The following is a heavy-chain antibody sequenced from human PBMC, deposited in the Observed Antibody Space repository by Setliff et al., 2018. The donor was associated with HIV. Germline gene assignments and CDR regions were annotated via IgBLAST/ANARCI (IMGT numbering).Heavy chain of an antibody. CDR1: GYNFTIFG. J-gene: IGHJ6*03. V-gene: IGHV1-18*01. CDR2: ISAYNGNT. Sequence: GASVKVSCKASGYNFTIFGITWVRQAPGQGLEWMGWISAYNGNTNYAQKLQGRVTMTTDTSTSTAYMELRSLRSDDTAVYYCARTGDYYYYYMDVWGKGTTVTVS. CDR3: ARTGDYYYYYMDV.